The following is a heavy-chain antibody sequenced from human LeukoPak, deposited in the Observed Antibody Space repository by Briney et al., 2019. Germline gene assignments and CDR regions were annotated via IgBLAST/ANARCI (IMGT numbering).Heavy chain of an antibody. Sequence: SETLSLTCTVSGGSISSGSYYWSWIRQPPGKGLEWIGYIYYSGSTNYNPSLKSRVTIPVDTSKNQFSLKLSSVTAADTAVYYCASGRQQLAHYGIDVWGQGTTVTVSS. CDR3: ASGRQQLAHYGIDV. CDR1: GGSISSGSYY. V-gene: IGHV4-61*01. D-gene: IGHD6-13*01. J-gene: IGHJ6*02. CDR2: IYYSGST.